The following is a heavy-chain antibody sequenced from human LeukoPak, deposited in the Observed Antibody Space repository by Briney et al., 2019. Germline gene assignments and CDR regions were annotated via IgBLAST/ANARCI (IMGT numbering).Heavy chain of an antibody. V-gene: IGHV3-53*01. J-gene: IGHJ4*02. CDR2: IYSGGST. CDR1: GFTFSSYG. CDR3: ARASSDY. Sequence: GGSLRLSCAASGFTFSSYGMSWVRQAPGKGLEWVSIIYSGGSTFYADSVKGRFTISRDNSKNTLYLQMNSLRAEDTAVYYCARASSDYWGQGTLVTVSS.